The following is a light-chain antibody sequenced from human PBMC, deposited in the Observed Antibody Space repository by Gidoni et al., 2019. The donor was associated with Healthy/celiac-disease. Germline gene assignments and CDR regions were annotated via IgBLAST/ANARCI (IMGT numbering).Light chain of an antibody. Sequence: EMLLPQPLATPSLSPGERATLSCRASQSVSSNLAWYQQKPGQAPRLLIYGASTRATGIPARFSGSGSGTEFTLTITSLQSDDFAVYYCQQYTNWPSWTFGQGTKVEIK. CDR1: QSVSSN. J-gene: IGKJ1*01. CDR3: QQYTNWPSWT. V-gene: IGKV3D-15*01. CDR2: GAS.